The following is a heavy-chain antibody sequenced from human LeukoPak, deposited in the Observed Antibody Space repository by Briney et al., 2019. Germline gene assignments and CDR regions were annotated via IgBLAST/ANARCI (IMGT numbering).Heavy chain of an antibody. Sequence: PPETLSLTCTVSGGSISSSSYCWGWIRQPPGKGLEWIGSVYYSGTTYFNPSLKSRVTISVDTSKNQFSLKLSSVTAADTAVYYCARAGDYDFWRGYNYYYYYMDVWGKGTTVTVSS. CDR3: ARAGDYDFWRGYNYYYYYMDV. CDR2: VYYSGTT. V-gene: IGHV4-39*01. J-gene: IGHJ6*03. D-gene: IGHD3-3*01. CDR1: GGSISSSSYC.